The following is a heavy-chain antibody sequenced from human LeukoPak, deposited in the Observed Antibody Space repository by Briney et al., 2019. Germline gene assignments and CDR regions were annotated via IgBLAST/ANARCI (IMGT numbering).Heavy chain of an antibody. D-gene: IGHD2-15*01. CDR1: AYTFTSYA. CDR3: ARGAPGSYCSGGSCPFCDY. V-gene: IGHV1-8*01. Sequence: ASGTVSGKASAYTFTSYAINWVRQATGQGLEWMGWMNPNSGNAGYAQKFQGRITMTRNTSMSTAYMELSSLTSADTAVYYCARGAPGSYCSGGSCPFCDYWGQGTLISVSS. J-gene: IGHJ4*02. CDR2: MNPNSGNA.